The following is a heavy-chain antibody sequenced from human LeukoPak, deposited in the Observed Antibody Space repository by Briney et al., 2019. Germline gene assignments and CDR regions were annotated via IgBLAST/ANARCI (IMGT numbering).Heavy chain of an antibody. V-gene: IGHV4-39*01. D-gene: IGHD2-2*02. CDR1: GGSISSSSYY. J-gene: IGHJ6*03. CDR3: ARIPISYRHYYYYMDV. Sequence: PSETLSLTCTVSGGSISSSSYYWGWIRQPPGKGLEWIGSIYYSGSTYYNPSLKSRVTISVDTSKNQFSLKLSSVTAADTAVYYCARIPISYRHYYYYMDVWGKGTTVTISS. CDR2: IYYSGST.